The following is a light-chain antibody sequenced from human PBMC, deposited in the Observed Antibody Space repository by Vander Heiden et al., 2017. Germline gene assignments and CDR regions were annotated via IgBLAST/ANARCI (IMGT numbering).Light chain of an antibody. V-gene: IGLV1-47*01. Sequence: SVLTQPPSASGPPGQRGTIPCSVSSSPNVSNYVYCYPRQRPGPAPKLLIYRNNKRHSGVPARFSGSKSGTSAALAISGLRAEDEADYYCAAWDDSRGGLVFGGGTKLTVL. CDR2: RNN. CDR3: AAWDDSRGGLV. J-gene: IGLJ2*01. CDR1: SSPNVSNY.